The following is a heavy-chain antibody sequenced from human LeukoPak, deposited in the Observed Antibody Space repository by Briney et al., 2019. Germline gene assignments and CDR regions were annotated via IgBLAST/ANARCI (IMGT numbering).Heavy chain of an antibody. CDR2: IYYSGST. CDR1: GDSISSYY. J-gene: IGHJ6*02. V-gene: IGHV4-59*08. Sequence: SETLSLTCTVSGDSISSYYWSWIRQPPGKGLEWIGYIYYSGSTNYNPSLKSRVTISVDTSKNQFSLKLSSVTAADTAVYYCARHSTAYYYYYGMDVWGQGTTVTVSS. D-gene: IGHD5-18*01. CDR3: ARHSTAYYYYYGMDV.